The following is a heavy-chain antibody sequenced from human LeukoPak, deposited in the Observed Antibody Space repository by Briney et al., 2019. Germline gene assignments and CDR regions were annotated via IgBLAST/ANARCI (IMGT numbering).Heavy chain of an antibody. CDR2: INHRGTT. CDR3: AXXXXXXXXXXXXXXXXXXXXX. CDR1: GGSFSVDY. Sequence: PSETLSLTCAVYGGSFSVDYGGCIRQPPGKGRGWIGEINHRGTTNYNPYLKSRVTISMDTPKNHFSLTRNSFTPPHTPLCYFAXXXXXXXXXXXXXXXXXXXXXWGKGTTVTVSS. J-gene: IGHJ6*04. V-gene: IGHV4-34*01.